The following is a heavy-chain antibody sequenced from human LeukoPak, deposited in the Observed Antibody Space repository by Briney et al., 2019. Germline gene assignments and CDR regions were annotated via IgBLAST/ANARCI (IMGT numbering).Heavy chain of an antibody. CDR1: GGSISSYY. J-gene: IGHJ3*02. Sequence: SETLSLTCTVSGGSISSYYWSWIRQPPGKGLEWIGYIYYSGSTNYNPSLKSRVTIPVDTSKNQFSLKLSSVTAADTAVYYCAREAQLDKVGTDAFDIWGQGTMVTVSS. D-gene: IGHD2-21*02. V-gene: IGHV4-59*01. CDR3: AREAQLDKVGTDAFDI. CDR2: IYYSGST.